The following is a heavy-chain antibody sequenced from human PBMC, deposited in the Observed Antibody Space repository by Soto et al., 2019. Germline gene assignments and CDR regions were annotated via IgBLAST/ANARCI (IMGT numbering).Heavy chain of an antibody. CDR3: TTKRFGMDV. J-gene: IGHJ6*02. V-gene: IGHV3-7*03. CDR1: GFTFSNPW. CDR2: IKEDGSEK. Sequence: EVQLVESGGGLVQPGESLRLSCAASGFTFSNPWMSWVRQAPGKGLEWVANIKEDGSEKDYVDPVKGRFTITRDNAKNSLYLQMNNLRAEDTAVYFCTTKRFGMDVWGQGTTVTVSS.